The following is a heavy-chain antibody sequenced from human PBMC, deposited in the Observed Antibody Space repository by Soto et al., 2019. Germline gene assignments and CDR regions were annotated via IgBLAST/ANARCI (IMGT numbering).Heavy chain of an antibody. Sequence: GLMRLSCTAFGFPFSAYDVSWIRQAPGKGLEWVSYISSSGSTIYYADSVKGRFTISRDNAKNSLYLQMNSLRAEDTAVYYCARDYSSYGPFDYWGQGTLVTVSP. CDR2: ISSSGSTI. D-gene: IGHD5-18*01. J-gene: IGHJ4*02. V-gene: IGHV3-11*04. CDR3: ARDYSSYGPFDY. CDR1: GFPFSAYD.